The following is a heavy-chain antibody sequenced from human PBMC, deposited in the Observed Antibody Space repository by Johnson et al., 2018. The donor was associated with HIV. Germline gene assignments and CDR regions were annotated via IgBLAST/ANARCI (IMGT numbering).Heavy chain of an antibody. CDR3: ARDQIAAAGAFDI. Sequence: QVQLVESGGGLVKPGGSLRLSCAASGFIFSDYYMSWIRQAPGKGLEWVSYISSSGSTIYYADSVKGRFTISRDKSKNTLYLQMNSLRAEDTAVYYCARDQIAAAGAFDIWGQGTMVTVSS. D-gene: IGHD6-13*01. V-gene: IGHV3-11*04. J-gene: IGHJ3*02. CDR2: ISSSGSTI. CDR1: GFIFSDYY.